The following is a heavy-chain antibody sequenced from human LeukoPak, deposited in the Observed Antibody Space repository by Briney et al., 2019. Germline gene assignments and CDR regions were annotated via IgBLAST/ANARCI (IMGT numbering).Heavy chain of an antibody. CDR1: GGSISSYY. CDR2: IYCSGST. Sequence: SETLSFTCTVSGGSISSYYWSWIRQPPGKGLEWIGYIYCSGSTNYNPSLKSRVTISVDTSKNQFSLKLSSVTAADTAVYYCARVDTAIYYGMDVWGQGTTVTVSS. V-gene: IGHV4-59*08. CDR3: ARVDTAIYYGMDV. D-gene: IGHD5-18*01. J-gene: IGHJ6*02.